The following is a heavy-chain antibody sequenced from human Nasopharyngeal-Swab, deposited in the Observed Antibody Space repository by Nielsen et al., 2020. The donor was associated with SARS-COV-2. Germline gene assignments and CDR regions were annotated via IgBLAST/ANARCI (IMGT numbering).Heavy chain of an antibody. V-gene: IGHV4-39*01. CDR3: ASRGYSYGTFDP. Sequence: GSLRLSCTVSGGSFSSNSYYWVWIRPPPGKGLEWIGSIYCSGSNYYNPSLKSLVTIYVDTYKNQFTLKLSSVTDAATAVYYCASRGYSYGTFDPWGQGTLVTVSS. CDR2: IYCSGSN. CDR1: GGSFSSNSYY. D-gene: IGHD5-18*01. J-gene: IGHJ5*02.